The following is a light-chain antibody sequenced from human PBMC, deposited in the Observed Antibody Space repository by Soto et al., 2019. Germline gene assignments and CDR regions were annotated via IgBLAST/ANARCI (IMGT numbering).Light chain of an antibody. Sequence: QSVLTQPASVSGSPGQSITISCTGTSSDIGAYNFVSWYQQHPGKAPKLMLYDVNIRPSGVSNRFSGSKSGNTASLTISGLQAEDEAAYYCTSWTTSTTMTFGGGTKLTVL. CDR1: SSDIGAYNF. V-gene: IGLV2-14*03. CDR3: TSWTTSTTMT. CDR2: DVN. J-gene: IGLJ2*01.